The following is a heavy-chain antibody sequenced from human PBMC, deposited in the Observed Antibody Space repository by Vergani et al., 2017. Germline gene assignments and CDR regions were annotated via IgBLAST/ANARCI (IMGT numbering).Heavy chain of an antibody. V-gene: IGHV3-7*01. CDR2: IKQDGSEK. J-gene: IGHJ3*02. CDR3: ALTTLGNDAFDI. Sequence: EVQLVESGGGLVQPGGSLRLSCAASGFTFSSYWMSWVRQAPGKGLEWVANIKQDGSEKYYVDSVKGRFTISRDNAKNSLYLQMNSLRAEDTSVYYCALTTLGNDAFDIWGQGTMVTVSS. D-gene: IGHD4-11*01. CDR1: GFTFSSYW.